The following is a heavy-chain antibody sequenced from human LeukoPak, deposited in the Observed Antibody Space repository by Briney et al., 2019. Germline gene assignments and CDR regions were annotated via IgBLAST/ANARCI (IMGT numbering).Heavy chain of an antibody. Sequence: GGSRRLSCAASGFTFSSHSMNWVRQAPGKGLEWISYISRSRTTIHYADSVKGRFTISSDNAKKSLYLQMNSLRAEDTAVYYCVRDLVSGPHYFDYWGQGTLVTVSS. J-gene: IGHJ4*02. CDR3: VRDLVSGPHYFDY. D-gene: IGHD3-10*01. CDR1: GFTFSSHS. CDR2: ISRSRTTI. V-gene: IGHV3-48*01.